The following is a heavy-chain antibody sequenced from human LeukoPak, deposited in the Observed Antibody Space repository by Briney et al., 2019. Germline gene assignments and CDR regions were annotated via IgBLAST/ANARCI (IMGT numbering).Heavy chain of an antibody. Sequence: PSETLSLTCTVSGGSISSSSYYWSWIRQPPGKGLEWIGYIYYSGSTNYNPSLKSRVTISVDTSKNQFSLKLSSVTAADTAVYYCARLAGATLVVDYWGQGTLVTVSS. CDR1: GGSISSSSYY. J-gene: IGHJ4*02. V-gene: IGHV4-61*05. D-gene: IGHD1-26*01. CDR2: IYYSGST. CDR3: ARLAGATLVVDY.